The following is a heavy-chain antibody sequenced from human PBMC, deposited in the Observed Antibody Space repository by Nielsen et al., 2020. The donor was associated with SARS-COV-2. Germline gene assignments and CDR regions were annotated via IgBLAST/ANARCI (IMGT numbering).Heavy chain of an antibody. Sequence: GESLKISCAASGFTFRNYAMSWVRQAPGKGLEWVSTFGGSGGSTYYADSVKGRFTISRDNSKNTLYLQMSGLRPEDTAVYYCAKSWSSSGWPYYFDYWGQETLVTVSS. CDR2: FGGSGGST. D-gene: IGHD6-19*01. V-gene: IGHV3-23*01. CDR3: AKSWSSSGWPYYFDY. CDR1: GFTFRNYA. J-gene: IGHJ4*02.